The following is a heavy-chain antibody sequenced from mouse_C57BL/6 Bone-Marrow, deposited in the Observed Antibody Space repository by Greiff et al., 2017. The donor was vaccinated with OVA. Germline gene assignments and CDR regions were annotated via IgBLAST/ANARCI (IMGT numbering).Heavy chain of an antibody. D-gene: IGHD2-4*01. Sequence: EVMLVESGGGLVKPGGSLKLSCAASGFTFSDYYMYWVRQTPEKRLAWVAYISNGGGSTYYPDTVKGRFTISRDNAKNTLYLLTSSLKSEDTAMYYCARHFYDYPFAYWGQGTLVTVSA. CDR3: ARHFYDYPFAY. V-gene: IGHV5-12*01. CDR2: ISNGGGST. CDR1: GFTFSDYY. J-gene: IGHJ3*01.